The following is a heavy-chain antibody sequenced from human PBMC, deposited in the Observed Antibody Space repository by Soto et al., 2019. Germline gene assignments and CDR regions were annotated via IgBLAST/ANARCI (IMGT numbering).Heavy chain of an antibody. D-gene: IGHD3-9*01. CDR2: IYYSGST. V-gene: IGHV4-59*01. J-gene: IGHJ5*02. CDR3: AREAGVRYPFDL. Sequence: SETLSLTCTVSGGSISSYYWSWIRQPPGKGLEWIGYIYYSGSTNYNPSLKSRVTISVDTSKNQFSLKLSSVTAADTAMYYCAREAGVRYPFDLWGQGTLVTVS. CDR1: GGSISSYY.